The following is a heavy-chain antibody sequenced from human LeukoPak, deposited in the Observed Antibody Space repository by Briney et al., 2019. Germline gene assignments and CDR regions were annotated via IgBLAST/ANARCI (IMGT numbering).Heavy chain of an antibody. Sequence: PSETLSLTCAVYGGSFSGYYWSWIRQPPGKGLEWIGEINHSGSTIYNPSLKSRVTISVDTSKNQFSLKLSSVTAADTAVYYCARASLRFSRRPNWFDPWGQGTLVTVSS. J-gene: IGHJ5*02. CDR2: INHSGST. V-gene: IGHV4-34*01. D-gene: IGHD4-17*01. CDR1: GGSFSGYY. CDR3: ARASLRFSRRPNWFDP.